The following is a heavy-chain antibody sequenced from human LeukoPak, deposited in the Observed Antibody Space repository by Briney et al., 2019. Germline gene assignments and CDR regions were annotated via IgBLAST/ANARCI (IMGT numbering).Heavy chain of an antibody. CDR2: INPSNGGA. CDR1: GYTFTGYY. J-gene: IGHJ4*02. D-gene: IGHD2-2*02. Sequence: GASVKVSCKASGYTFTGYYIHWVRQAPGQGLEWMGRINPSNGGASYAQKFQGRVIMTRDTSISTAYMEVSSLRSDDTAIYYCARDRVGCSSSSCYIDYWGQGMLVTVSS. V-gene: IGHV1-2*06. CDR3: ARDRVGCSSSSCYIDY.